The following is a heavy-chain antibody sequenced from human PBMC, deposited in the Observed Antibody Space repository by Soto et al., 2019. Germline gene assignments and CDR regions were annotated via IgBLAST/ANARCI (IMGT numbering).Heavy chain of an antibody. CDR1: GFTFDDYA. V-gene: IGHV3-9*01. D-gene: IGHD5-18*01. J-gene: IGHJ4*02. Sequence: EVQLVESGGGLVQPGRSLRLSCAASGFTFDDYAMHWVRQAPGKGLEWVSGISWNSGSIGYADSVKGRFTISRDNAKNSLYLQMNSLRAEDTALYYCAKDISGSYVDTAMCFDYWGQGTLVTVSS. CDR3: AKDISGSYVDTAMCFDY. CDR2: ISWNSGSI.